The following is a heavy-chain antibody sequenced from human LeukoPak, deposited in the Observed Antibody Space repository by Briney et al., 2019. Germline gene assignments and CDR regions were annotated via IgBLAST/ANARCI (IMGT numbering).Heavy chain of an antibody. V-gene: IGHV3-23*01. CDR1: GFTFSSYA. CDR2: ISGGGDST. CDR3: SGHYYDTSGPSAFDI. Sequence: GGSLRLSCAASGFTFSSYAMSCVRQARGKGLEWVSAISGGGDSTYYADSVKGRFTISRDNSKNTLYLQMNSLRVEDTAVYYCSGHYYDTSGPSAFDIWGQGTMVTVSS. J-gene: IGHJ3*02. D-gene: IGHD3-22*01.